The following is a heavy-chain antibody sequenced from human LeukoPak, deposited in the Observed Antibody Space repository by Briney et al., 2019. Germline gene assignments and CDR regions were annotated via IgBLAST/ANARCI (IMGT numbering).Heavy chain of an antibody. CDR3: AKRGVVIRVILVGFHKQAYYFDS. CDR1: GITLSNYG. Sequence: GGSMRLSCAVSGITLSNYGMSWVRQAPGKGLEWVAGISDTGGSTNYADSVKGRFTISRDNPKNTLYLQMNSLRAEDTAVYFCAKRGVVIRVILVGFHKQAYYFDSWGQGALVTVSS. D-gene: IGHD3-22*01. CDR2: ISDTGGST. J-gene: IGHJ4*02. V-gene: IGHV3-23*01.